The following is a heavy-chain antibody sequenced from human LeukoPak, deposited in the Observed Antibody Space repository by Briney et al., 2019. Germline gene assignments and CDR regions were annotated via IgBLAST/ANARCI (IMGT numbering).Heavy chain of an antibody. CDR3: AKIWGSSGWYEYSFDY. Sequence: GGSLRLTCAASGFTFSNYGMHWVRQAPGKGLEWVAVIWYDGSNKYYADSVKGRFTISRDNSKNTLYLQMNSLRAEDTAVYYCAKIWGSSGWYEYSFDYWGQGTLVTVSS. D-gene: IGHD6-19*01. CDR1: GFTFSNYG. V-gene: IGHV3-33*06. J-gene: IGHJ4*02. CDR2: IWYDGSNK.